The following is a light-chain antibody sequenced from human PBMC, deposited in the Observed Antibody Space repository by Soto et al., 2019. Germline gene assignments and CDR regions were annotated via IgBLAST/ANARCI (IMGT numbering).Light chain of an antibody. Sequence: IQMTQSPSTLSPSVGDRVTITCRASQSISIWLAWYQQKPGKAPKILIYKASSLESGVPSRFSGSGSGTEFTLTISSLQPDDFATYYCHQYNSYHTFGGGTKVDI. CDR3: HQYNSYHT. CDR1: QSISIW. J-gene: IGKJ4*01. CDR2: KAS. V-gene: IGKV1-5*03.